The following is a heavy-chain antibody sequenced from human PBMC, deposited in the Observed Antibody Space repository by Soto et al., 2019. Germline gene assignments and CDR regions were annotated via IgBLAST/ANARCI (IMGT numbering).Heavy chain of an antibody. CDR2: IKPDGSEK. D-gene: IGHD4-4*01. CDR3: ASSAYSKNGY. J-gene: IGHJ4*02. V-gene: IGHV3-7*01. CDR1: GFTFSSYW. Sequence: EVQLVESGGGLVQPGGSLRLSCAASGFTFSSYWMSWVRQAPGKGLEWVANIKPDGSEKYYVDSVKGRFTISRDNAKNSLYLQTNSLRAEDTAVYFCASSAYSKNGYWGQGILVTVSS.